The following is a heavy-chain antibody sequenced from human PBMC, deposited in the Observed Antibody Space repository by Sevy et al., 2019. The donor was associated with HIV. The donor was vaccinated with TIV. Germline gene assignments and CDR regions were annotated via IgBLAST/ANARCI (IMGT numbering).Heavy chain of an antibody. Sequence: GGSLRLSCTASGFTFSSAWMSWVRQAPGKGLEWVGRIKSEFDGGAIDYAAPLKGRFTISREDSKNTVYLQMNGLKTEDTAVYYCITDPAYRGYDEEVINYYFYGMDVWGQGTTVTGSS. CDR3: ITDPAYRGYDEEVINYYFYGMDV. V-gene: IGHV3-15*01. CDR2: IKSEFDGGAI. CDR1: GFTFSSAW. J-gene: IGHJ6*02. D-gene: IGHD5-12*01.